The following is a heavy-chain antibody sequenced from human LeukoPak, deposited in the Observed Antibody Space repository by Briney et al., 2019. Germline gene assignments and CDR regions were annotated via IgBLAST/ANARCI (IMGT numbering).Heavy chain of an antibody. D-gene: IGHD3-22*01. Sequence: GGSLRLSCAASGFTFSSYGMHWVRQAPGKGLEWVAVKWYDGSNKYYADSVKGRFTISRDNSKNTLYLQMNSLRAEDTAVYYCAKEVGYDSSGYLSYWGQGTLVTVSS. J-gene: IGHJ4*02. CDR3: AKEVGYDSSGYLSY. CDR2: KWYDGSNK. V-gene: IGHV3-33*06. CDR1: GFTFSSYG.